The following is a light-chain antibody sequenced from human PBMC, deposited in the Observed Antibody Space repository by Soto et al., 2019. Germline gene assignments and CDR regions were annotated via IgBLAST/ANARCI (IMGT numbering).Light chain of an antibody. CDR2: GAS. CDR3: QQNNNRPT. CDR1: QSVSSN. V-gene: IGKV3-15*01. Sequence: EIVLTQSPGTLSMSQGERVTLXXRASQSVSSNLAWYQQKPGQAPRVRIYGASTRASGIPARFSSSGSGTEFTLTISSLQSADFAVYYCQQNNNRPTFGQGTRLEI. J-gene: IGKJ5*01.